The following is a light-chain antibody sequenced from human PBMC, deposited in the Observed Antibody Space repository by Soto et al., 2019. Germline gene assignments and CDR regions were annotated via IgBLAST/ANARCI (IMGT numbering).Light chain of an antibody. Sequence: DIQMTQSPSSLSASVGDRVTITCRASQSISSYLNWYQQKPGKAPKLLIYGAYTLQSGVPSRFSGSGSGTDFILAVSSLQTEDFAIYYCQQSYSTPWTFGQGTKVEIK. CDR1: QSISSY. CDR3: QQSYSTPWT. V-gene: IGKV1-39*01. J-gene: IGKJ1*01. CDR2: GAY.